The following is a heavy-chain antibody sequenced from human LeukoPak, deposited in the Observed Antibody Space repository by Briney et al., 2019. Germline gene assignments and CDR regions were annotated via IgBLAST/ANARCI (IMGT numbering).Heavy chain of an antibody. J-gene: IGHJ6*02. D-gene: IGHD4-17*01. CDR1: GFTFSSYA. Sequence: GGSLRLSCAASGFTFSSYAMSWVRQAPGKGLEWVSGISGSGGSTYYGDPVKGRFTISRDNAKNTLYLQMNSLRAEDTAVYYCARDLNAVTTSYYYYYGMDVWGQGTTVTVSS. CDR3: ARDLNAVTTSYYYYYGMDV. V-gene: IGHV3-23*01. CDR2: ISGSGGST.